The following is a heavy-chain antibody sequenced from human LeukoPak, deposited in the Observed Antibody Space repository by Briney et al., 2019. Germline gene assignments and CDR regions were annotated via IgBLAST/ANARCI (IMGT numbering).Heavy chain of an antibody. V-gene: IGHV3-30-3*01. CDR3: AREIPRYCSSTSCYSSGFGGDFDY. CDR1: GFTFSSYA. Sequence: PGRSLRLSCVASGFTFSSYAMHWVRQAPGKGLEWVAVISYDGSNKYYADSVKGRFTISRDNSKNTLYLQMNSLRAEDTAVYYCAREIPRYCSSTSCYSSGFGGDFDYWGQGTLVTVSS. CDR2: ISYDGSNK. D-gene: IGHD2-2*01. J-gene: IGHJ4*02.